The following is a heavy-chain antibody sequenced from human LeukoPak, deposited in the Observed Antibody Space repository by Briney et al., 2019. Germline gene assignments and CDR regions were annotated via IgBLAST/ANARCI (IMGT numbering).Heavy chain of an antibody. J-gene: IGHJ4*02. V-gene: IGHV3-15*01. CDR3: STVSPYYGSGTTSPDS. CDR1: GFTFSNAW. D-gene: IGHD3-10*01. Sequence: GGSLRLSCAASGFTFSNAWMSWVRKAPGKGLEWVGRIKSKTDGGKTDYAAPVQGRFSISRDDSENTLYLQMNGLNTEDTAVYYCSTVSPYYGSGTTSPDSWGQGTLVVVSS. CDR2: IKSKTDGGKT.